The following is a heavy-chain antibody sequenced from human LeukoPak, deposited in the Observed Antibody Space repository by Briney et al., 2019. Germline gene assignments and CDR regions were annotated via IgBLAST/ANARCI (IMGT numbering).Heavy chain of an antibody. CDR2: ISGITGST. J-gene: IGHJ4*02. D-gene: IGHD3-10*01. CDR1: GFTFSSYV. CDR3: AKGQRLWFPYFDY. Sequence: PGGSLRLSCAASGFTFSSYVMSWVRQAPGKGLGWVSAISGITGSTYYGDSVKGRFTISRDNSKNTLYLQMNSLRAEDTAVYYCAKGQRLWFPYFDYWGQGTLVTVSS. V-gene: IGHV3-23*01.